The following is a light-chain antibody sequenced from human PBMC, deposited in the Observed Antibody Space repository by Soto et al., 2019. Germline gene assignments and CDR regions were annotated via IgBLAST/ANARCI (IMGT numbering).Light chain of an antibody. V-gene: IGKV1-5*03. CDR2: QAS. CDR3: QQYSSHST. Sequence: IQVTNSPSTLSASVGDRVTITCRASQSTSSYLAWYQQKPGKAPKLLIYQASSLENGVPSRFSGSGSGTEFSLTISILQPDDFATYYCQQYSSHSTFGQGTKVDI. CDR1: QSTSSY. J-gene: IGKJ1*01.